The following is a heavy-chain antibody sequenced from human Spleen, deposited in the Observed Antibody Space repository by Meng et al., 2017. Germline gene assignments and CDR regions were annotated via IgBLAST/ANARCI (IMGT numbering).Heavy chain of an antibody. Sequence: VRVVGVVYGLVHRGGALRVSVVASGFTFGSSWMHWFRQDHGKGLVWVSRINTVGSNTSYADSVKGRFTISRDNAXXTLYLXMXSXXAEDXXXXYCARDLGGIFAYWGQGALVTVSX. V-gene: IGHV3-74*01. CDR3: ARDLGGIFAY. CDR2: INTVGSNT. CDR1: GFTFGSSW. J-gene: IGHJ4*02. D-gene: IGHD6-13*01.